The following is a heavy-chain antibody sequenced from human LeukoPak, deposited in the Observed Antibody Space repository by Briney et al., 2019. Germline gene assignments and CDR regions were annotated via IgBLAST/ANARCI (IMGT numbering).Heavy chain of an antibody. J-gene: IGHJ4*02. CDR1: GFSFSSFS. V-gene: IGHV3-21*04. CDR2: ISGGSSFT. D-gene: IGHD6-19*01. CDR3: ATQQWLVSDFDY. Sequence: GGSLRLSCAASGFSFSSFSMNWVRQAPGKGLEWVSYISGGSSFTYYVDSVKGRFTISKDNSKNTLYLQMNSLRAEDTAVYYCATQQWLVSDFDYWGQGTLVTVSS.